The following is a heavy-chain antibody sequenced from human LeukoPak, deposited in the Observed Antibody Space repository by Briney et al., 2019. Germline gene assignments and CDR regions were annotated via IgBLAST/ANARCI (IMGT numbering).Heavy chain of an antibody. CDR2: IRYDGSNK. J-gene: IGHJ4*02. CDR1: GFTFSSYG. V-gene: IGHV3-30*02. Sequence: GGSLRLSCAASGFTFSSYGMHWVRQAPGKGLEWVAFIRYDGSNKYYADSVKGRFTISRDNSKNTLYLQMNSLRAEDTAVYYCAKGRAPYSSSPVDYWGQGTLVTVSS. D-gene: IGHD6-6*01. CDR3: AKGRAPYSSSPVDY.